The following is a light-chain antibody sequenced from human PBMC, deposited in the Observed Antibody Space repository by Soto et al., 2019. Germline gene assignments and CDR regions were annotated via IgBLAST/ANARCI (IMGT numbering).Light chain of an antibody. CDR2: RDS. CDR1: NIGSKN. Sequence: SYELTQPLSVSVALGQTARITCGGNNIGSKNVHWYQQKPGQAPVLVIYRDSNRPSGIPERFSGSNSGNTATLTIRRAQAGDEADCYCQVWDRSAVVFGGGTKLTVL. V-gene: IGLV3-9*01. J-gene: IGLJ2*01. CDR3: QVWDRSAVV.